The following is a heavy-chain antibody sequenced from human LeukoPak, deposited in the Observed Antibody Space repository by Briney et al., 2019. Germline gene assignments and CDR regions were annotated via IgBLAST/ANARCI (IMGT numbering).Heavy chain of an antibody. J-gene: IGHJ6*03. D-gene: IGHD6-13*01. CDR1: GYNFPIYW. V-gene: IGHV5-51*01. CDR2: IYPDDSNT. Sequence: GESLKISCQGSGYNFPIYWIGWVRQMPGQGLEWMGIIYPDDSNTIYGPSFQGQVTISADKSINTAYLEWSSLKASDTAIYYCARQGTAGKYYYYYMDVWGKGTTVTVSS. CDR3: ARQGTAGKYYYYYMDV.